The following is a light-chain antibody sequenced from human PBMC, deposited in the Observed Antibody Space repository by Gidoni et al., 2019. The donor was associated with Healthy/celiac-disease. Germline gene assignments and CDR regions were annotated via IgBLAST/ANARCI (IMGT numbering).Light chain of an antibody. J-gene: IGKJ4*01. CDR2: KAS. CDR3: QQDNSYPLT. V-gene: IGKV1-5*03. CDR1: QSISSW. Sequence: DIQMTPSPSTLSASVVDRVTITCRASQSISSWLDWYQQKPGKAPKLLIYKASSLESGVPSRFRGSGSGKEFTLTISSLQPDDFATYYCQQDNSYPLTFXGXTKVEIK.